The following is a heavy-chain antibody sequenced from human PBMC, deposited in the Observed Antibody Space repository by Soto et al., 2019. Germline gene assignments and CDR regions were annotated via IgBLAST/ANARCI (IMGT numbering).Heavy chain of an antibody. CDR2: IYYAGPT. D-gene: IGHD3-22*01. CDR1: DGSISPNY. Sequence: QVQLQESGPGLVKPSETLSLKCTVSDGSISPNYWTWMRQPPGKGLQWIGYIYYAGPTTYHPSLKSRVTISLDTSKNEVSLKLTSVTAADTAVYYCARLGAYYQALDSWCQGILVTVSS. J-gene: IGHJ4*02. V-gene: IGHV4-59*08. CDR3: ARLGAYYQALDS.